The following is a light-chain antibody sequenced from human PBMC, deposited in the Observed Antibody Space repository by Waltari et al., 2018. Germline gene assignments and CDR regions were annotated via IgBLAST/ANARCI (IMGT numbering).Light chain of an antibody. V-gene: IGLV2-14*03. CDR1: SSYVGPYNY. CDR2: DVS. J-gene: IGLJ2*01. Sequence: QSALTQPASVSGSPGQSITISCTGTSSYVGPYNYVPWYQQPPGKAPKLMIFDVSNRPSGVSNRFSGSKSGNTASLTISGLQAEDEADYYCSSYISSSTLEVFGGGTSLTVL. CDR3: SSYISSSTLEV.